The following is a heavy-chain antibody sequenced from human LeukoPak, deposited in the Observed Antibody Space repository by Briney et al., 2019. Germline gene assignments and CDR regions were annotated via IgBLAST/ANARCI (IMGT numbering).Heavy chain of an antibody. CDR3: ARDSYRDSSSLTDYYGMDV. V-gene: IGHV4-61*02. CDR2: ISTSET. Sequence: SETLSLTCTVSGDFIRRGSCFWSWIRQPAGKGLEWIGRISTSETNDNPSFTGRVTLSIDTSKNQFSLKLSSVTAADTAVYYCARDSYRDSSSLTDYYGMDVWGQGTTVTVSS. CDR1: GDFIRRGSCF. D-gene: IGHD6-13*01. J-gene: IGHJ6*02.